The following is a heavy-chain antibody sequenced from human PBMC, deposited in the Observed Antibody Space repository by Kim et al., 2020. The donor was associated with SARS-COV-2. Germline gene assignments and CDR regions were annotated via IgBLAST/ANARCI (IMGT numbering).Heavy chain of an antibody. J-gene: IGHJ4*02. CDR2: IYHSGST. D-gene: IGHD1-26*01. Sequence: SETLSLTCAVSGGSISSSNWWSWVRQPPGKGLEWIGEIYHSGSTNYNPSLKSRVTISVDKSKNQFSLKLSSVTAADTAVYYCARYLGVGAQYYFDYWGQGTLVTVSS. CDR1: GGSISSSNW. CDR3: ARYLGVGAQYYFDY. V-gene: IGHV4-4*02.